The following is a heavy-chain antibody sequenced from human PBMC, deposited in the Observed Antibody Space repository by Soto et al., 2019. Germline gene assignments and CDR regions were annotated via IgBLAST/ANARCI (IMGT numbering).Heavy chain of an antibody. D-gene: IGHD6-19*01. J-gene: IGHJ4*02. CDR2: ISPYSGNT. Sequence: QVPLVQSRAEVKKPGASVKVSCKTSLYTFTNYGFSWVRQAPGQGLEWMGWISPYSGNTNYAQKLQGRVTLTTDTSTTTAYLELRSLKSDDTAVYYCATKPYSGDWPEGNYFDYWGQGTLVTVSS. V-gene: IGHV1-18*01. CDR1: LYTFTNYG. CDR3: ATKPYSGDWPEGNYFDY.